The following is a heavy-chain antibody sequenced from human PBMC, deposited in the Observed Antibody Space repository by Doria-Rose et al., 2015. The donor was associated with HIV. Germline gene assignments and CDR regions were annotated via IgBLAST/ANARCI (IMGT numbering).Heavy chain of an antibody. J-gene: IGHJ3*02. V-gene: IGHV1-69*01. Sequence: QVQLVQSGAEVKKPGSSMKVSCKASGDTLTSYVITWLRQAPGQGPEWMGEIITMFGTTKYANNIHGRMTITVDELKTTAYMELTSLRSEDTAVYYCARQRPPPRWAFDIWGQGTMVTVSS. CDR3: ARQRPPPRWAFDI. CDR1: GDTLTSYV. CDR2: IITMFGTT. D-gene: IGHD6-25*01.